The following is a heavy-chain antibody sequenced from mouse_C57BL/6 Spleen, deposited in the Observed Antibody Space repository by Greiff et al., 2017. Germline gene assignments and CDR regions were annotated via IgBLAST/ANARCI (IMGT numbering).Heavy chain of an antibody. Sequence: QVQLQQSGAELVKPGASVKISCKASGYAFSSYWMNWVKQRPGKGLEWIGQIDPGDGDTNSNGKFKGKATLTADKSSSTANMQLSSLTSVKSAVYFCATSTTVVATRYFDYWGQGTTLTVSS. CDR2: IDPGDGDT. V-gene: IGHV1-80*01. CDR3: ATSTTVVATRYFDY. J-gene: IGHJ2*01. CDR1: GYAFSSYW. D-gene: IGHD1-1*01.